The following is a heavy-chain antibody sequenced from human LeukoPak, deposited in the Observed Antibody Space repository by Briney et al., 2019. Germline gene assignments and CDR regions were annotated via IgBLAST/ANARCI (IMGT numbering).Heavy chain of an antibody. D-gene: IGHD5-12*01. Sequence: PGGTLRLSYAASGFAFSIYDMNWVRQAPGKGLEWVSVISASGGRAYYADSVKGRFTISRDNAKNSLYLQMNSLRAEDTAVYYCARDRSGYSGYDLFDYWGQGSLVTVSS. CDR3: ARDRSGYSGYDLFDY. J-gene: IGHJ4*02. V-gene: IGHV3-23*01. CDR2: ISASGGRA. CDR1: GFAFSIYD.